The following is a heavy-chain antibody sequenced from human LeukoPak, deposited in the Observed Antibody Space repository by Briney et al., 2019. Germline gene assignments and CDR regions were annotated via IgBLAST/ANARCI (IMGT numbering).Heavy chain of an antibody. Sequence: PGGSLRLSCAASGFTFSSYAMHWVRQAPGKGLEWVAVISYDGSNKYYADSVRGRFTISRDNSKNTLYLQMNSLRAGDTAVYYCARDSEPRGYSYGHVGYWGQGTLVTVSS. J-gene: IGHJ4*02. CDR1: GFTFSSYA. CDR2: ISYDGSNK. CDR3: ARDSEPRGYSYGHVGY. V-gene: IGHV3-30*04. D-gene: IGHD5-18*01.